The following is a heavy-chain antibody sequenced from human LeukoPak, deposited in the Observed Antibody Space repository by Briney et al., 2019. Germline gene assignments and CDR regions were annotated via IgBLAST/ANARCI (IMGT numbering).Heavy chain of an antibody. CDR3: ARDLREGRITIFGSTYYYYYGMDV. Sequence: ASVKVYCKASGYTFTSYGISWVRQAPGQGLEWMGWISAYNGNTNYAQKLQGRVTMTTDTSTSTAYMELRSLRSDDTAVYYCARDLREGRITIFGSTYYYYYGMDVWGQGTTVTVSS. CDR2: ISAYNGNT. D-gene: IGHD3-3*01. J-gene: IGHJ6*02. CDR1: GYTFTSYG. V-gene: IGHV1-18*01.